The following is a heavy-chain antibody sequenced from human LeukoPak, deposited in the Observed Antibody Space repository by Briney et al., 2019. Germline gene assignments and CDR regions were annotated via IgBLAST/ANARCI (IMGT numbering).Heavy chain of an antibody. CDR1: GYSFTSYW. Sequence: KPGESLKISCKGSGYSFTSYWIGWVRQMPGKGLEWMGIIYPGDSDTRYSPSFQGQVTISADKSTSTAYLQWSSLKASDTAMYYCARQSTMTEDYYYYMDVWGKGTTVTVSS. D-gene: IGHD3-22*01. CDR3: ARQSTMTEDYYYYMDV. V-gene: IGHV5-51*01. J-gene: IGHJ6*03. CDR2: IYPGDSDT.